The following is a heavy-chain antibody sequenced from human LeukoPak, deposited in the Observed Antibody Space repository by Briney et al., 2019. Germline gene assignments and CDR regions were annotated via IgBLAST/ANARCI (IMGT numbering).Heavy chain of an antibody. CDR1: GYSFTSYW. CDR2: IYPGDSDT. J-gene: IGHJ6*02. Sequence: GESLKISCKGSGYSFTSYWIGWVRQMPGKGLEWMGIIYPGDSDTRYSPSFQGQVTISADKSISTAYLQWSSLKASDTAMYYCASPSNGDDYYYGMDVWGQGTTVTVSS. V-gene: IGHV5-51*01. CDR3: ASPSNGDDYYYGMDV. D-gene: IGHD6-6*01.